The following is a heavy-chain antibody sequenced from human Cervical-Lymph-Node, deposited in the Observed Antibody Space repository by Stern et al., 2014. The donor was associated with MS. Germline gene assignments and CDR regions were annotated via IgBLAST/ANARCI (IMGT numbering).Heavy chain of an antibody. CDR1: GGSISSGSYY. V-gene: IGHV4-61*02. D-gene: IGHD6-13*01. CDR2: IYTSGST. CDR3: ARSALSSGIAAAGTEGIDY. Sequence: VQLVESGPGLVKPSQTLSLTCTVSGGSISSGSYYWSWIRQPAGKGLEWIGRIYTSGSTNYNPSLKSRVNISVDTSKNKIPLKVSSVTAADTAVYYCARSALSSGIAAAGTEGIDYWGQGTLVTVSS. J-gene: IGHJ4*02.